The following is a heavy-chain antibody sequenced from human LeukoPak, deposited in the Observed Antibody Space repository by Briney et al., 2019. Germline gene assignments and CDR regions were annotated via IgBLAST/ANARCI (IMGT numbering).Heavy chain of an antibody. CDR3: AKDSGATVTTIDH. Sequence: GGSLSLSCAASGITFNSYAMSWVRHAPGKGLEWVSGISGSGGDTDYADSVKGRFTISRDNSKNTLYLQMNSLRAEDTAVYYCAKDSGATVTTIDHWGQGTLVTVSS. D-gene: IGHD4-17*01. CDR2: ISGSGGDT. CDR1: GITFNSYA. V-gene: IGHV3-23*01. J-gene: IGHJ4*02.